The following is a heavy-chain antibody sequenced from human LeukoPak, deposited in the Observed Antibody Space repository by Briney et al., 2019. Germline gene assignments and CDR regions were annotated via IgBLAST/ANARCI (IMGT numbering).Heavy chain of an antibody. J-gene: IGHJ6*02. V-gene: IGHV3-23*01. D-gene: IGHD3-10*01. CDR2: ISGSGGDT. CDR1: GFTFSSYA. Sequence: PGGSLRLSCAAFGFTFSSYAMGWVRQAPGKGLEWVSAISGSGGDTYYADSVKGRFTLSRDNSKNTLYLQMNSLRPEDTALYYCAKAVWFGEFAYYFFGLDVWGQGTTVTVSS. CDR3: AKAVWFGEFAYYFFGLDV.